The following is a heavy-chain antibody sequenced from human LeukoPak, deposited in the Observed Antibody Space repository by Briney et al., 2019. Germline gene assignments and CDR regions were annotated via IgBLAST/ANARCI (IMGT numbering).Heavy chain of an antibody. J-gene: IGHJ4*02. CDR2: INHSGST. CDR1: GGSFSGYY. D-gene: IGHD3-22*01. V-gene: IGHV4-34*01. CDR3: ARHQMRGGASRFYSYYFDY. Sequence: SETLSLTCAVYGGSFSGYYWSWIRQPPGKGLEWIGEINHSGSTNYNPSLKSRVTISVDTSKNQFSLKLSSVTAADTAVYYCARHQMRGGASRFYSYYFDYWGQGTLVTVSS.